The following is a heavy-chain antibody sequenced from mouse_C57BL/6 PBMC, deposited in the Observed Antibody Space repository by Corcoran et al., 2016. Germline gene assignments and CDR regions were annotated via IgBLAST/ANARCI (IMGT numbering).Heavy chain of an antibody. CDR2: IYPGDGDT. CDR1: GYAFSSYW. J-gene: IGHJ2*01. CDR3: ARGDYGNIDFYY. Sequence: QVQLQQSGAELVKPGASVKISCKASGYAFSSYWMNWVKQRPGKGLEWIGQIYPGDGDTNYNGKFKGKATLTADKSSSTAYMQLSSLTSEDSAVYFCARGDYGNIDFYYWGQGTTLTVSS. D-gene: IGHD1-1*01. V-gene: IGHV1-80*01.